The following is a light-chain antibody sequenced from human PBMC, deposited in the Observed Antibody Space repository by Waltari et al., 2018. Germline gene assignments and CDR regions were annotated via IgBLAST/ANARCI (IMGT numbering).Light chain of an antibody. CDR3: QAWDSSTAV. CDR1: KVGDKY. V-gene: IGLV3-1*01. Sequence: SYELTQPPSVSVSPGQTASITCSGDKVGDKYACWYQQKPGQSPGRVIYQDSKRPSGIPERFSGSNSGTTATLTISGTQAMDEADYYCQAWDSSTAVFGGGTKLTVL. CDR2: QDS. J-gene: IGLJ2*01.